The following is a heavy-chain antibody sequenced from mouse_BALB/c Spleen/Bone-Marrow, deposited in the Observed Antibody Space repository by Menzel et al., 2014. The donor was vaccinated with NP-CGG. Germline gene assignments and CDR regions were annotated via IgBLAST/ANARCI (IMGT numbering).Heavy chain of an antibody. CDR2: ISGDGRYT. D-gene: IGHD2-4*01. V-gene: IGHV5-9-2*01. CDR3: ARHAYYDQTEVSFVC. Sequence: DVMLVESGGGLVKSGGSLKLSCAASGFSLSNYGMSWLRQTPEKRLEWVATISGDGRYTFHSDSVKGRFTISRDNAKNNLYLQLSGLRSEDTALYYCARHAYYDQTEVSFVCWGQGTLVTVSA. J-gene: IGHJ3*01. CDR1: GFSLSNYG.